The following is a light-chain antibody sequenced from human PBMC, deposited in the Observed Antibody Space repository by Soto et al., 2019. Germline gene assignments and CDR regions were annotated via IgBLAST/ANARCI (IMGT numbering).Light chain of an antibody. CDR3: QHYNSYSEA. CDR1: QTISSW. CDR2: KAS. J-gene: IGKJ1*01. Sequence: RVSQSPSTLSGSVGDRVTITCRASQTISSWLAWYQQKPGKAPKLLIYKASTLKSGVPSRFSGSGSGTEFTLTISSLQPDDFATYYCQHYNSYSEAFGQRTKVAIK. V-gene: IGKV1-5*03.